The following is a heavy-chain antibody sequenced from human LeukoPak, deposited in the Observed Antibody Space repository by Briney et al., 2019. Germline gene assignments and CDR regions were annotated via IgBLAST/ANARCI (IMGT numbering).Heavy chain of an antibody. J-gene: IGHJ6*02. CDR2: IYTSGST. V-gene: IGHV4-4*07. D-gene: IGHD2-2*02. CDR1: GGSISSYY. Sequence: SETLSLTCTVSGGSISSYYWSWIRQPAGKGLEWIGRIYTSGSTNYNPSPKSRVTMSVDTSKNQFSLKLSSVTAADTAVYYCARNYCSSTSCYTDYYYYYGMDVWGQGTTVTVSS. CDR3: ARNYCSSTSCYTDYYYYYGMDV.